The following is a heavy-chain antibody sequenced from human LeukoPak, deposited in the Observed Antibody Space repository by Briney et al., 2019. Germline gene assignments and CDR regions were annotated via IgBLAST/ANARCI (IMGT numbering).Heavy chain of an antibody. D-gene: IGHD3-22*01. V-gene: IGHV4-59*08. Sequence: SETLSLTCTVSGGSISSYYWSWIRQPPGKGLEWIGYIYYSGSTNYNPSLKSRVTISVDTSKNQFSLKLSSVTAADTAVYYCATLGNDSSGPRFDYWGQGTLVTVSS. CDR3: ATLGNDSSGPRFDY. CDR1: GGSISSYY. CDR2: IYYSGST. J-gene: IGHJ4*02.